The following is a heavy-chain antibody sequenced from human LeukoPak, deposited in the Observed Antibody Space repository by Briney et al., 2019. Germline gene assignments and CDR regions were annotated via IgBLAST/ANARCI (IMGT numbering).Heavy chain of an antibody. Sequence: SETLSLTCAVSGGFFGAYYWSWIRQPPGQGLEWIGQINHSGSTSYNPSLKSRVTMSVDTSKNQFSLKLSSVTAADTAIYYCARANSYSGYDYFWFDPWDQGTLVTVSS. D-gene: IGHD5-12*01. J-gene: IGHJ5*02. CDR2: INHSGST. V-gene: IGHV4-34*01. CDR1: GGFFGAYY. CDR3: ARANSYSGYDYFWFDP.